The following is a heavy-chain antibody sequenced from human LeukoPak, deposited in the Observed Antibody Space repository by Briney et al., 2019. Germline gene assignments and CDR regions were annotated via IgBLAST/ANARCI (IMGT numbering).Heavy chain of an antibody. Sequence: SQTLSLTCTVSGGSISSGSYYWSWIRQPAGKGLEWIVRIYTSGSTNYNPSLKSRVTISVYTAKNQFSLQLSSVTAADTAVYYCARGGGGDYEEYFQHWGQGTLVTVSS. D-gene: IGHD4-17*01. V-gene: IGHV4-61*02. CDR2: IYTSGST. CDR3: ARGGGGDYEEYFQH. J-gene: IGHJ1*01. CDR1: GGSISSGSYY.